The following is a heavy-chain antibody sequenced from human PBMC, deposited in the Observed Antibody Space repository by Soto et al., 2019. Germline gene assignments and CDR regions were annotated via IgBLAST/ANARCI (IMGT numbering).Heavy chain of an antibody. CDR1: GFTFSSYG. Sequence: GGSLRLSCAASGFTFSSYGMHWVGQAPGKGLEWVAVIWYDGSNKYYADSVKGRFTISRDNSKNTLYLQMNSLRAEDTAVYYCAKDPSRLEYYFDYWGQGTLVTVSS. D-gene: IGHD5-12*01. CDR3: AKDPSRLEYYFDY. V-gene: IGHV3-33*06. J-gene: IGHJ4*02. CDR2: IWYDGSNK.